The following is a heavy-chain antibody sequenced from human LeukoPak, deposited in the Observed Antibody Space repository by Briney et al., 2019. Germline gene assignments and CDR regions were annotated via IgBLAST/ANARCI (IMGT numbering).Heavy chain of an antibody. J-gene: IGHJ4*02. D-gene: IGHD3-22*01. CDR2: VSTNDGNT. V-gene: IGHV1-18*01. Sequence: ASVKVSCTASGYTFTSYDINWVRQATGQGLEWMGWVSTNDGNTVYAQRLQGRVTMTTDTSTSVAYMELRSLTSDDTAVYYCTRAPPGMTMMTDYWGQGTLVTVSS. CDR3: TRAPPGMTMMTDY. CDR1: GYTFTSYD.